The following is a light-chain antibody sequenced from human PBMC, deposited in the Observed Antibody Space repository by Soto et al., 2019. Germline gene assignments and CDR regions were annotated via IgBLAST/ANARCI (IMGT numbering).Light chain of an antibody. CDR2: DAS. CDR1: QSISSW. J-gene: IGKJ5*01. CDR3: QQYNNWPPIT. V-gene: IGKV1-5*01. Sequence: DIQMTQSPSTLSASVGDRGTITCRASQSISSWLACYQQKPGKAPKLLIYDASSLESGVPSRFSGSGSGTEFTLTISSLQSEDFAVYYCQQYNNWPPITFGQGTRLEIK.